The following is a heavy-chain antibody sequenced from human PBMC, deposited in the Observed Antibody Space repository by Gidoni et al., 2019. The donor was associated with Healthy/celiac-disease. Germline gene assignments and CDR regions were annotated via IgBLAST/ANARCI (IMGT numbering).Heavy chain of an antibody. CDR3: ARGGGGAPLDY. D-gene: IGHD1-26*01. Sequence: QVQLQQWCAGLLKPSETLSLTCAVYGGSFSGYYWSWIRQPPGKGLEWIGEINHSGSTNYNPSLKSRVTISVDTSKNQFSLKLSSVTAADTAVYYWARGGGGAPLDYWGQGTLVTVSS. CDR2: INHSGST. J-gene: IGHJ4*02. V-gene: IGHV4-34*01. CDR1: GGSFSGYY.